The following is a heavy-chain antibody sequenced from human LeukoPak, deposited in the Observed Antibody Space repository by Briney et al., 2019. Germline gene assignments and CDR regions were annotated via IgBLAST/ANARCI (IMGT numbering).Heavy chain of an antibody. Sequence: GGSLRLSCAASGFTFSSYGMHWVRQAPGKGLEWVAVISYDGSNKYYADSVKGRFTISRNNSKNTLYLQMNSLRAEDTAVYYCAKAAGYDTYSWGQGTLVTVSS. V-gene: IGHV3-30*18. D-gene: IGHD3-22*01. CDR3: AKAAGYDTYS. CDR1: GFTFSSYG. J-gene: IGHJ4*02. CDR2: ISYDGSNK.